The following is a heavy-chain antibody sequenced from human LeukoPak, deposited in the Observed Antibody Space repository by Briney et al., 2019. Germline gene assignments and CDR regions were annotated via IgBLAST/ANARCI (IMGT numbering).Heavy chain of an antibody. CDR3: ARLGYCSGGSCYDDY. CDR1: GGSISSYY. J-gene: IGHJ4*02. Sequence: SETLSLTCTVSGGSISSYYWSWIRQPAGKGLEWIGRIYTSGSTNYNPSLKSRVTMSVDTSKNQFSLKLSSVTAADTAVYYCARLGYCSGGSCYDDYWGQGTLVTVSS. CDR2: IYTSGST. V-gene: IGHV4-4*07. D-gene: IGHD2-15*01.